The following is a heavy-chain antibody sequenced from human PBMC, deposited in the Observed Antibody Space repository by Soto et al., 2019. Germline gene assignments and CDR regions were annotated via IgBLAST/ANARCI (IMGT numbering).Heavy chain of an antibody. Sequence: PSETLSLTCTVSGGSISSGDYYWSWIRQPPGKGLEWIGYIYYSGSTYYNPSLKSRVTISVDTSKNQFSLKLSSVTAADTAVYYCARVRGHYDSSGYPPDVWGQGTTVTVAS. J-gene: IGHJ6*02. CDR2: IYYSGST. V-gene: IGHV4-30-4*01. CDR3: ARVRGHYDSSGYPPDV. D-gene: IGHD3-22*01. CDR1: GGSISSGDYY.